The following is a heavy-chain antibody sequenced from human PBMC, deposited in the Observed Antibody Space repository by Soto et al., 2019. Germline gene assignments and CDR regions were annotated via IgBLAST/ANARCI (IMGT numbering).Heavy chain of an antibody. CDR1: GVTFSSYA. CDR3: ARVRFGELV. V-gene: IGHV3-23*01. J-gene: IGHJ4*02. Sequence: EVQLLESGGGLVQPGGSLRLSCEASGVTFSSYAMSWVRQAPGKGLEWVSIIGVGGGDRYYPESVKGRFTISRDNSRDTLYLEMNSLRDEDTAVYYCARVRFGELVWGQGTLVTVSS. CDR2: IGVGGGDR. D-gene: IGHD3-10*01.